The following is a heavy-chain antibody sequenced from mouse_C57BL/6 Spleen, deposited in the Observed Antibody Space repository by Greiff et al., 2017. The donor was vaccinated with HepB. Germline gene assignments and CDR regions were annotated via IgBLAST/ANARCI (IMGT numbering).Heavy chain of an antibody. CDR1: GFTFSDYY. D-gene: IGHD1-1*01. CDR2: INYDGSST. Sequence: EVMLVESEGGLVQPGSSMKLSCTASGFTFSDYYMAWVRQVPEKGLEWVANINYDGSSTYYLDSLKSRFIISRDNAKNILYLQMSSLKSEDTATYYCARLHYYGSIYFDYWGQGTTLTVSS. J-gene: IGHJ2*01. V-gene: IGHV5-16*01. CDR3: ARLHYYGSIYFDY.